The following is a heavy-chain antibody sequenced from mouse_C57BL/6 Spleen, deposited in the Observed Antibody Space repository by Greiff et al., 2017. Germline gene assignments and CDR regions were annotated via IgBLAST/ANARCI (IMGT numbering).Heavy chain of an antibody. Sequence: VQVVESGPGLVQPSQSLSITCTVSGFSLTSYGVHWVRQSPGKGLEWLGVIWSGGSTDYNAAFISRLSISKDNSKSEVFFKMNSLQADDTAIYYWARHYYGSSYETDYAMDYWGQGTSVTVSS. CDR3: ARHYYGSSYETDYAMDY. D-gene: IGHD1-1*01. CDR2: IWSGGST. V-gene: IGHV2-2*01. J-gene: IGHJ4*01. CDR1: GFSLTSYG.